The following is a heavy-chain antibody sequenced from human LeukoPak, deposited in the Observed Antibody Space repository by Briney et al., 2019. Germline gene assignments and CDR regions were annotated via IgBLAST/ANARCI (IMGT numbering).Heavy chain of an antibody. J-gene: IGHJ4*02. CDR2: INHSGST. D-gene: IGHD6-19*01. Sequence: PSETLSLTCAVYGGSFSGYYWSWIRQPPGKGLEWIGEINHSGSTNYNPSLKSRVTISVDTSQNQFSLKLSSVTAADTAVYYCASSSWLVPGGYWGQGTLVTVSS. V-gene: IGHV4-34*01. CDR1: GGSFSGYY. CDR3: ASSSWLVPGGY.